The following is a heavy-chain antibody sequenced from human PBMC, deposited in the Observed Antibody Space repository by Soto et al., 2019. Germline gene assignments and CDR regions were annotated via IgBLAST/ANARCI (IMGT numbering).Heavy chain of an antibody. CDR2: ISYDESNK. CDR3: ARSKTMTLFDY. J-gene: IGHJ4*02. CDR1: GFTFSSYA. V-gene: IGHV3-30-3*01. Sequence: GGSLRLSCAASGFTFSSYAMHWVRQAPGKGLEWVAVISYDESNKYYADTVKGQYTISRNNSKNTIKLQMNSLRAEDTAVYYCARSKTMTLFDYWGQGT. D-gene: IGHD3-22*01.